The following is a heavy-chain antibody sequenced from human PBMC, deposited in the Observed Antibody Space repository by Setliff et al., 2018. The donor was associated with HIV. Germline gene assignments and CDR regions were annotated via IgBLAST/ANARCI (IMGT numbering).Heavy chain of an antibody. CDR3: ATNFSTFDY. V-gene: IGHV3-21*01. J-gene: IGHJ4*02. CDR2: ISSSGSYI. D-gene: IGHD7-27*01. CDR1: TFSLGSYS. Sequence: GGSLRLSCVSSTFSLGSYSMNWVRQAPGKGLEWVSSISSSGSYIFYADSLQGRFTISRDNVGNSVFLQMNNLSLDDPAIYYCATNFSTFDYWGQGVLVTVSS.